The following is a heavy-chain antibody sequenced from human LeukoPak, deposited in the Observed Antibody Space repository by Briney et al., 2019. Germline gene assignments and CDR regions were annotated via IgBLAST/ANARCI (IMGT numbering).Heavy chain of an antibody. J-gene: IGHJ4*02. Sequence: SETLSLTCTVSGGSISSYYWSWIRQPPGKGQEWIGYIYYSGSTNYNPSLKSRVTISVDTSKNQFSLKLSSVTAADTAVYYCARTWFGVDYWGQGTLVTVSS. CDR1: GGSISSYY. CDR3: ARTWFGVDY. D-gene: IGHD3-10*01. CDR2: IYYSGST. V-gene: IGHV4-59*08.